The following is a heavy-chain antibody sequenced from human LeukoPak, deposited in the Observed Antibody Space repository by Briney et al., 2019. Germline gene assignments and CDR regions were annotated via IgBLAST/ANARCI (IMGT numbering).Heavy chain of an antibody. D-gene: IGHD5-12*01. CDR3: ARETMTTSGYLY. J-gene: IGHJ4*02. CDR1: GFTFSSYE. V-gene: IGHV3-48*03. Sequence: GGSLRLSCAASGFTFSSYEMNWVRQAPGKGLEWISYISSSGSTIHYADSVKGRFTISRDNAKNSLYLQMNSLRVEDTAVYYCARETMTTSGYLYWGQGTLVTVSS. CDR2: ISSSGSTI.